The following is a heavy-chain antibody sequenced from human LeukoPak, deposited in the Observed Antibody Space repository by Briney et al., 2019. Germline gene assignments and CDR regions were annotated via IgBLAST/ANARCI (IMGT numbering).Heavy chain of an antibody. D-gene: IGHD2-2*01. CDR1: DYTFSSYG. CDR2: ISAYNGNI. V-gene: IGHV1-18*01. Sequence: ASVKVSCKASDYTFSSYGISWVRQAPGQGLEWMGWISAYNGNINYAQNLQGRLTLTTDTSTSTAYMELRSLRSDDTAVYYCARDGSVYCSSTSCYSGYYYYDMDVWGQGTTVTVSS. CDR3: ARDGSVYCSSTSCYSGYYYYDMDV. J-gene: IGHJ6*02.